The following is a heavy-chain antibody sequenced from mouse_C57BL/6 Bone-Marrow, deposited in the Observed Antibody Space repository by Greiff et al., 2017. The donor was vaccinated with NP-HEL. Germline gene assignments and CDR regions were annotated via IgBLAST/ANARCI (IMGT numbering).Heavy chain of an antibody. CDR3: AAGYYCGSGCCYFDV. J-gene: IGHJ1*03. CDR2: IYPRSGST. CDR1: GYTFTSYG. V-gene: IGHV1-81*01. D-gene: IGHD1-1*01. Sequence: VQLQQSGAELARPGASVKLSCKASGYTFTSYGISWVKQRTGQGLEWIGEIYPRSGSTYYNEKFKGKATLTVDTSSSTAYMELSSLTSEDSAVYFCAAGYYCGSGCCYFDVGGTGPTVPVSS.